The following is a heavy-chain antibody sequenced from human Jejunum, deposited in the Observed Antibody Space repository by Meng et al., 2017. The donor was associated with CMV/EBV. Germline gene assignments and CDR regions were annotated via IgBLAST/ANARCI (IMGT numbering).Heavy chain of an antibody. V-gene: IGHV4-31*03. D-gene: IGHD1-1*01. CDR3: SGGPNLNYFDY. J-gene: IGHJ4*02. Sequence: CTVCGGSISSDNYYWTLLRQHPGAGLEWVGNIYYTGSTYYIPSLKSRLTISVDTSNNQFSLRLTSVTAADTAVYYCSGGPNLNYFDYWGQGALVTVSS. CDR2: IYYTGST. CDR1: GGSISSDNYY.